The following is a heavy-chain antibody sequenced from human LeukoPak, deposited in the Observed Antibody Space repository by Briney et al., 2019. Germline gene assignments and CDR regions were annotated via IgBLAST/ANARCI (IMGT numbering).Heavy chain of an antibody. D-gene: IGHD6-19*01. CDR3: ARAGGWAREDYKADAFDI. J-gene: IGHJ3*02. CDR2: ISTYNGNT. Sequence: ASVKVSCKASGYTFTNFGISRVRQAPGQGLEWMGWISTYNGNTNYAQKVQGRVTMTTDTSTSTAYMELRSLRSDDTAVYYCARAGGWAREDYKADAFDIWGQGTMVTVSS. V-gene: IGHV1-18*01. CDR1: GYTFTNFG.